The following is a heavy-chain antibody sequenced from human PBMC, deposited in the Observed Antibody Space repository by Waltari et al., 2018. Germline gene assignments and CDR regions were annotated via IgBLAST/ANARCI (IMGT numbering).Heavy chain of an antibody. V-gene: IGHV3-53*01. CDR2: IYSGGST. Sequence: EVQLVESGGGLIQPGGSLRLSCAASGFTVSSNYMSWVRQAPGKGVEWVSVIYSGGSTYYADSVKGRFTISRDNSKNTRYLQMNSLRAEDTAVYYCARQMGYGDYVRYFDYWGQGTLVTVSS. CDR1: GFTVSSNY. D-gene: IGHD4-17*01. CDR3: ARQMGYGDYVRYFDY. J-gene: IGHJ4*02.